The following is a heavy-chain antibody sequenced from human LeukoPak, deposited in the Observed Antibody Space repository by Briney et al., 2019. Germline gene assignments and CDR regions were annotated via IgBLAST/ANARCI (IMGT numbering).Heavy chain of an antibody. D-gene: IGHD3-3*01. V-gene: IGHV4-39*02. J-gene: IGHJ5*02. Sequence: SETLSLTCTVSGDSISRSTYYWAWIRQPPGKGLEWIGSVYYGRSPYFNPSLESRATISVDTSKNHFSLKMSSVTAADTAVYYCARLPKYDFWSGYYWFDPWGQGTLVTVSS. CDR1: GDSISRSTYY. CDR3: ARLPKYDFWSGYYWFDP. CDR2: VYYGRSP.